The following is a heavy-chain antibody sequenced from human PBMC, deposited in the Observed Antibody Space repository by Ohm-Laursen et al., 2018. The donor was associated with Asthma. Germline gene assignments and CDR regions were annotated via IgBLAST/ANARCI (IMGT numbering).Heavy chain of an antibody. CDR1: GFTFSSYA. CDR2: ISGSGGST. Sequence: SLRLSCSASGFTFSSYAMHWVRQAPGKGLEWVSAISGSGGSTYYADSVKGRFTISRDNSKNTLYLQMNSLRAEDTAVYYCAKALVTMIVVDSDAFDIWGQGTMVTVSS. CDR3: AKALVTMIVVDSDAFDI. D-gene: IGHD3-22*01. J-gene: IGHJ3*02. V-gene: IGHV3-23*01.